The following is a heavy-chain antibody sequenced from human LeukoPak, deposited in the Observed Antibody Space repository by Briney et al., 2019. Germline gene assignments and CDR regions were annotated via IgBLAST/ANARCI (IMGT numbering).Heavy chain of an antibody. CDR1: GFTFSSYG. Sequence: GGSLRLSCAASGFTFSSYGMSWVRQAPGKWLEWVSAITGNAGSTHYADSVKGRFTISRDNSKNTLYLQMNSLRVDDTAVYYCAKLGSSWYPDYWGQGTLVTVSS. CDR2: ITGNAGST. J-gene: IGHJ4*02. CDR3: AKLGSSWYPDY. D-gene: IGHD6-13*01. V-gene: IGHV3-23*01.